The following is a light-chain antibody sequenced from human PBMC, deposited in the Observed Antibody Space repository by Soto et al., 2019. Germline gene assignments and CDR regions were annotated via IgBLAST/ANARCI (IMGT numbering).Light chain of an antibody. CDR1: SSDVGGYDY. V-gene: IGLV2-8*01. CDR2: EVS. CDR3: SSYADSNNV. J-gene: IGLJ1*01. Sequence: QSVPTQPPSASGSPGQSVTISCTGTSSDVGGYDYVSWYQQHPGKAPKLMIYEVSKRPSGVPDRFSGSKSGNTASLTVSGLQAEDEADYYCSSYADSNNVFGTGTKVTVL.